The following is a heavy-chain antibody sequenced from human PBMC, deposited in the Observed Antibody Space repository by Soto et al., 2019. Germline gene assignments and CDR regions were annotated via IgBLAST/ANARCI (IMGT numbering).Heavy chain of an antibody. V-gene: IGHV3-30*18. Sequence: QVQLVESGGGVVQPGRSLRLSCAASGFTFSSYGMHWVRQAPGTGLQWVAVISYDGSDKYYADSMKGRVTISRDNSKNTLYVQMNSLRAEDTAVYYCAKEGSVVATTPDFDYWGQGTLVTVSS. D-gene: IGHD5-12*01. J-gene: IGHJ4*02. CDR2: ISYDGSDK. CDR3: AKEGSVVATTPDFDY. CDR1: GFTFSSYG.